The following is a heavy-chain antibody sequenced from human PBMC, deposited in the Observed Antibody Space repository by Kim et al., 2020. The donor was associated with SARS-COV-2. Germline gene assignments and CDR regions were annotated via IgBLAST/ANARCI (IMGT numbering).Heavy chain of an antibody. V-gene: IGHV3-23*01. CDR2: ISSGGTYT. CDR1: GFIFKNYG. D-gene: IGHD6-25*01. CDR3: TKDDFQARDASGWDLLADY. J-gene: IGHJ4*02. Sequence: GGSLRLSCVGSGFIFKNYGMTWLRQAPGKGLEWVSSISSGGTYTYHADSVRGRFTISRDNSKNTLYLQMSSLRDEDTALYYCTKDDFQARDASGWDLLADYWGQGTLVTVSS.